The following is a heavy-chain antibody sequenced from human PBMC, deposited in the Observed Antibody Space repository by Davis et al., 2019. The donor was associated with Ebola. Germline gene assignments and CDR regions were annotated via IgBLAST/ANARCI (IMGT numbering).Heavy chain of an antibody. CDR1: GFIVSDKY. V-gene: IGHV3-53*05. J-gene: IGHJ4*02. D-gene: IGHD1-26*01. Sequence: GESLKISCAASGFIVSDKYMSWVRQAPGKGLEWVSVIYRDGRTYHADSVKGRFTISRDNSKNTLYLQMNSLRAEDTAVYYCAKDDYHSGSPFDYWGQGTLVTVSS. CDR2: IYRDGRT. CDR3: AKDDYHSGSPFDY.